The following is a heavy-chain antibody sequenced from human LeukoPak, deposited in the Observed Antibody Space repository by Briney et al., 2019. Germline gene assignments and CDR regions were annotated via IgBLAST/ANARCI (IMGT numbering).Heavy chain of an antibody. J-gene: IGHJ4*02. D-gene: IGHD5-24*01. CDR1: GFTFSSYW. Sequence: GGSLRLSCAASGFTFSSYWMGWVRQAPGKGPEWVANINQVGSSKYFVDSVKGRFIISRDNAKNSLYLQMNSLRDEDTAVYYCANLGPPGRDHYLESWGQGTLVTVSS. CDR2: INQVGSSK. V-gene: IGHV3-7*01. CDR3: ANLGPPGRDHYLES.